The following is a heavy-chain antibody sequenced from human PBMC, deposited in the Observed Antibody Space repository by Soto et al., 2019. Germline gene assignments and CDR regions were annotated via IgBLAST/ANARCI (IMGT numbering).Heavy chain of an antibody. V-gene: IGHV4-4*07. CDR2: IHSSGST. CDR1: GASMNSYH. J-gene: IGHJ5*02. CDR3: ARDQGVAAAGITWFDP. Sequence: SETLSLTCTVSGASMNSYHWSWIRQPAGKGLEWIGHIHSSGSTNYNPSLKSRVTMSVDTSRNQFSLRLMSLTAADTAVYYCARDQGVAAAGITWFDPWGQGSLVTVSS. D-gene: IGHD6-13*01.